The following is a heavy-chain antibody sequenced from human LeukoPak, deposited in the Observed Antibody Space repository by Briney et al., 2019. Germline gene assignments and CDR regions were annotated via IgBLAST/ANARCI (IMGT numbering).Heavy chain of an antibody. V-gene: IGHV1-2*02. CDR1: GYTFTGYY. Sequence: ASVKVSCKASGYTFTGYYMHWVRQAPGQGLEWMGWINPNSGGTNYAQKFQGRVTMTRDTSISTAYMELSRLRSDDMAVYYCAREASIAAAGIDYWGQGTLVTVSS. CDR2: INPNSGGT. J-gene: IGHJ4*02. D-gene: IGHD6-13*01. CDR3: AREASIAAAGIDY.